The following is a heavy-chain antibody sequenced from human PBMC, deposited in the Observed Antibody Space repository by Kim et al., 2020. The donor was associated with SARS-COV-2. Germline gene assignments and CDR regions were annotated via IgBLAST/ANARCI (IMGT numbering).Heavy chain of an antibody. V-gene: IGHV1-69*13. Sequence: SVKVSCKASGGTFSSYAISWVRQAPGQGLEWMGGIIPIFGTANYAQKFQGRVTITADESTSTAYMELSSLRSEDTAVYYCARERVCSGGSCWWFDPWGQGTLVTVSS. CDR1: GGTFSSYA. CDR3: ARERVCSGGSCWWFDP. J-gene: IGHJ5*02. CDR2: IIPIFGTA. D-gene: IGHD2-15*01.